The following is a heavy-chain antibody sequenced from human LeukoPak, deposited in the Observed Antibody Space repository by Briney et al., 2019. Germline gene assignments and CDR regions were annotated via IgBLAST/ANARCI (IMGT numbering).Heavy chain of an antibody. CDR1: GGSMSGGDYY. Sequence: SQTLSLTCTVSGGSMSGGDYYWSWIRQSPGKGLEWIGYIYYSGSTYYNPSLKSRVTISVDTSKNQFSLKLSSVTAADTAVYYCARDGGNSGFDYWGQGTLVTVSS. V-gene: IGHV4-30-4*01. CDR2: IYYSGST. J-gene: IGHJ4*02. CDR3: ARDGGNSGFDY. D-gene: IGHD4-23*01.